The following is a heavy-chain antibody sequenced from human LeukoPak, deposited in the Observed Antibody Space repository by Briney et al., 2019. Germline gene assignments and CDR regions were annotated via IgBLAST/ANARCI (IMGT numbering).Heavy chain of an antibody. CDR1: GFTFSSYE. CDR3: ARDAKGGAAAGTLKYYYYYMDV. Sequence: GGSLRLSCAASGFTFSSYEMNWVRQAPGKGLEWVSYISSSGSTIYYADSVKGRFTISRDNAKNSLYLQMNSLRAEDTAVYYCARDAKGGAAAGTLKYYYYYMDVWGKGTTVTVSS. J-gene: IGHJ6*03. D-gene: IGHD6-13*01. V-gene: IGHV3-48*03. CDR2: ISSSGSTI.